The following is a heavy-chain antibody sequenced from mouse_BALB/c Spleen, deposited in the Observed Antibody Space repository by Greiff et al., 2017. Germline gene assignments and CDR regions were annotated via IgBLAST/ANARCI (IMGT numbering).Heavy chain of an antibody. CDR1: GFNIKDTY. V-gene: IGHV14-3*02. J-gene: IGHJ4*01. CDR3: ARTARATRAMDY. D-gene: IGHD3-2*01. Sequence: EVQLQQSGAELVKPGASVKLSCTASGFNIKDTYMHWVKQRPEQGLEWIGRIDPANGNTKYDPKFQGKATITADTSSNTAYLQLSSLTSEDTAVYYCARTARATRAMDYWGQGTSVTVSS. CDR2: IDPANGNT.